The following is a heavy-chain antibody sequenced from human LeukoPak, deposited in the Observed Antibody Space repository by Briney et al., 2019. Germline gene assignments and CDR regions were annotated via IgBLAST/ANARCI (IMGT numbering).Heavy chain of an antibody. J-gene: IGHJ4*02. D-gene: IGHD3-3*01. CDR2: VSGSGGST. CDR1: GFTFSSYA. V-gene: IGHV3-23*01. Sequence: GGSLRLSCAASGFTFSSYAMSWVRQAPGKGLEWVSAVSGSGGSTYHADSVKGRFTISRDNSKNTLYLQMNSLRAEDTAVYYCAKGRIYDFWSGYYFDYWGQGTLVTVSS. CDR3: AKGRIYDFWSGYYFDY.